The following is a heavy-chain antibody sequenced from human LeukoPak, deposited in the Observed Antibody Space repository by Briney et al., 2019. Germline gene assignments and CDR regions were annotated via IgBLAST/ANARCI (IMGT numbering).Heavy chain of an antibody. CDR1: GFTFSGSA. V-gene: IGHV3-73*01. CDR2: IDKKGKGYST. J-gene: IGHJ5*02. D-gene: IGHD1-26*01. Sequence: GGSLRLSCAASGFTFSGSAIHWVRQSSGKGLEWVGQIDKKGKGYSTADAYAASVKGTFTIYRDDSINTAYLQLKRLKTDDTALYSCTRDSGTYNWFDPWGQGTLVTVSS. CDR3: TRDSGTYNWFDP.